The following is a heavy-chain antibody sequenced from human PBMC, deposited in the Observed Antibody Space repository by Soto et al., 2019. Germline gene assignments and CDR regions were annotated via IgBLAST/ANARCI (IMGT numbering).Heavy chain of an antibody. V-gene: IGHV4-59*01. CDR3: ARGDRTWFGP. Sequence: SETLSLTCSVSGGSIRSYFCSWIRKPPGKGLEWIGYVYAGGPTNSHPSLRSRGSMSTDTSRNQFSLKLNSVTAADTAVYYCARGDRTWFGPWGRGSLGT. D-gene: IGHD2-21*02. CDR1: GGSIRSYF. CDR2: VYAGGPT. J-gene: IGHJ5*02.